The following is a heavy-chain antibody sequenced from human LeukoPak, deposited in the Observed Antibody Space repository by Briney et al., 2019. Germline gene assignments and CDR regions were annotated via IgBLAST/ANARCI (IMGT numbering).Heavy chain of an antibody. J-gene: IGHJ3*02. D-gene: IGHD2-21*02. Sequence: GGSLRLSCAASGFTFSSYWMSWVRQAPGKGLEWVANIKQDGSEKYYVDSVKGRFTISRDNAKNSLYLQMNSLRAEDTAVYYCARTVVTDAFDIWGQGTMVTVSP. CDR3: ARTVVTDAFDI. CDR2: IKQDGSEK. V-gene: IGHV3-7*01. CDR1: GFTFSSYW.